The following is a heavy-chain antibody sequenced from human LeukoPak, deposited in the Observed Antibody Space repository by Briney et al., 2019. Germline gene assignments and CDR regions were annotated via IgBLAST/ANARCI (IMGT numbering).Heavy chain of an antibody. V-gene: IGHV1-2*02. CDR3: ARDPFALGIVIVPY. D-gene: IGHD2/OR15-2a*01. CDR2: INPNSGGT. J-gene: IGHJ4*02. CDR1: GYTFTGYY. Sequence: ASVKVSCKASGYTFTGYYTHWVRQAPGQGLEWMGWINPNSGGTNYAQKFQGRVTMTSDTSITTAYMELSRLRSDDTAVYYCARDPFALGIVIVPYWGQGTLVTVSS.